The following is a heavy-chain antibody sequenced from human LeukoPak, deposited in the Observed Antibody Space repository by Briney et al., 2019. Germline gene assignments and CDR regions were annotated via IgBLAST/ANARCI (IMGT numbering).Heavy chain of an antibody. Sequence: PGGSLRLSCAASGFTFSTYWMHWVRQAPGEGLVWVSRMEGDGSRITYADSVKGRFTISRDNAKNTVCLQMNSLRAEDTAVYYCARDEGVGTTVRGFDYWGQGTLVTVSS. J-gene: IGHJ4*02. CDR3: ARDEGVGTTVRGFDY. CDR2: MEGDGSRI. V-gene: IGHV3-74*01. D-gene: IGHD1-26*01. CDR1: GFTFSTYW.